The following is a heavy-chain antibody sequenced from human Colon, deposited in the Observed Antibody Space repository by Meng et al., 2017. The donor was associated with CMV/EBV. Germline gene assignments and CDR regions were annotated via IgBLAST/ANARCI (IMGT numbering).Heavy chain of an antibody. CDR2: IYYTGST. CDR1: GGSISSYY. D-gene: IGHD2-15*01. CDR3: ARDHSLYGMDV. Sequence: SETLSLTCTVSGGSISSYYWSWIRQPPGKGLEWIAYIYYTGSTNYNPSLKSRVTISVDTSKNQFSLNLSSVTAADTAVYYCARDHSLYGMDVWGQGTTVTVSS. V-gene: IGHV4-59*01. J-gene: IGHJ6*02.